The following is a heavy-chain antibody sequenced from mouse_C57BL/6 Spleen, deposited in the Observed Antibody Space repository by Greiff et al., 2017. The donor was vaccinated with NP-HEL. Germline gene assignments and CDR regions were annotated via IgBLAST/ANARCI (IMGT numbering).Heavy chain of an antibody. J-gene: IGHJ4*01. CDR1: GYTFTSYW. CDR2: INPSNGGT. D-gene: IGHD1-1*01. CDR3: ARYPITTVVATDYAMDY. Sequence: QVQLQQPGTELVKPGASVKLSCKASGYTFTSYWMHWVKQRPGQGLEWIGNINPSNGGTNYNEKFKSKATLTVDKSSSTAYMQLSSLTSEDSAVYYGARYPITTVVATDYAMDYWGQGTSVTVSS. V-gene: IGHV1-53*01.